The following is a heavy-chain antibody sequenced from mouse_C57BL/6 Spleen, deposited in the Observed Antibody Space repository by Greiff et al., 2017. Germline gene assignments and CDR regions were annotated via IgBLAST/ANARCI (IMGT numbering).Heavy chain of an antibody. CDR3: ARSVTTWAMDY. J-gene: IGHJ4*01. D-gene: IGHD1-1*01. Sequence: VQLQQPGAELVRPGSSVKLSCKASGYTFTSYWMDWVKQRPGQGLEWIGNIYPSDSETHYNQKFKDKATLTVDKSSSTAYMQLSSLTSEDSAVYYCARSVTTWAMDYWGQGTSVTVSS. CDR1: GYTFTSYW. CDR2: IYPSDSET. V-gene: IGHV1-61*01.